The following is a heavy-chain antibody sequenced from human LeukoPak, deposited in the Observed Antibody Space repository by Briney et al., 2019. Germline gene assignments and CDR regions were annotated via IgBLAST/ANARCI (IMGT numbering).Heavy chain of an antibody. CDR2: IYYNGST. Sequence: SETLSLTCTVSGGSLNSYYWSWIRQPPGKGLEWIGYIYYNGSTNHNPSLKSRASISVDKSKNQFSLNLTSVTAADTAVYYCARYSGIYGHDYWGQGTLVSVSS. J-gene: IGHJ4*02. D-gene: IGHD3-10*01. CDR1: GGSLNSYY. CDR3: ARYSGIYGHDY. V-gene: IGHV4-59*12.